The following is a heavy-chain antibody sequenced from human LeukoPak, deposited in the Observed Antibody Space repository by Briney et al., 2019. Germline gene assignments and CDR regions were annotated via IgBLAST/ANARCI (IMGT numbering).Heavy chain of an antibody. CDR1: GFTFSSYG. Sequence: PGGSLRLSCAASGFTFSSYGMHWVRQAPGKGLEWVAFIRYDGSNKYYADSVKGRFTISRDNSKNTLYLQMNSLRAEDTAVYYCAKDSGANIAVAGTDFDYWGQGTLVTVSS. D-gene: IGHD6-19*01. V-gene: IGHV3-30*02. J-gene: IGHJ4*02. CDR2: IRYDGSNK. CDR3: AKDSGANIAVAGTDFDY.